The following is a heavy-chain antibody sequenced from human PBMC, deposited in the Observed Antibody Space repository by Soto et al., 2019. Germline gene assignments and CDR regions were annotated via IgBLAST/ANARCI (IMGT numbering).Heavy chain of an antibody. CDR1: GGSISSYY. CDR3: RVTCFGVIIRDDC. CDR2: VYYSGST. D-gene: IGHD3-3*01. V-gene: IGHV4-59*12. Sequence: SETLSLTCTVSGGSISSYYWSWIRQPPGKGLEWIGDVYYSGSTNYNPSLKNRVTISVDTSKNQFSLSLSSVTAADTAVYYCRVTCFGVIIRDDCWGQGTLVTVSS. J-gene: IGHJ4*02.